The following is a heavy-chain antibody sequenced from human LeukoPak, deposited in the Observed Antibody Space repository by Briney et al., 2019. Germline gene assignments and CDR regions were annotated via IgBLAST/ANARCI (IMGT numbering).Heavy chain of an antibody. CDR1: GFTFDDYA. J-gene: IGHJ4*02. CDR3: ARDAVN. D-gene: IGHD6-19*01. CDR2: IDSDGSST. Sequence: GGSLRLSCTASGFTFDDYAIHWVRQGPGKGLVWVSRIDSDGSSTNYADSVKGRFTISRDNVKNTLYLQMNSLTAEDTAVYYCARDAVNWGQGTLVTVSS. V-gene: IGHV3-74*01.